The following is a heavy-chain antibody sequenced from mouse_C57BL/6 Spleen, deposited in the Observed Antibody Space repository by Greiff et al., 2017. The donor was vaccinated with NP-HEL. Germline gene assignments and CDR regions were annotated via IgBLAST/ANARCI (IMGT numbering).Heavy chain of an antibody. J-gene: IGHJ2*01. CDR2: IYPGDGDT. V-gene: IGHV1-80*01. D-gene: IGHD1-1*01. Sequence: QVQLQQSGAELVKPGASVKISCKASGYAFSSYWMNWVKQRPGKGLEWIGQIYPGDGDTNYNGKFKGKATLTADKSSSTAYMQLSSLTSEDSAVYFCAREGAHYYGSSYDYFDYWGQGTTLTVSS. CDR1: GYAFSSYW. CDR3: AREGAHYYGSSYDYFDY.